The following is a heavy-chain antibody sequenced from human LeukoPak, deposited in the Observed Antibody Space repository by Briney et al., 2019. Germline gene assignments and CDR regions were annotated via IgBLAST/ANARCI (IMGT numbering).Heavy chain of an antibody. CDR1: GGSISISSYY. D-gene: IGHD3-22*01. CDR2: IYYSGST. CDR3: ARHSYYYDSSGYYLDY. Sequence: PSESLSLACTVAGGSISISSYYWGWLLQPPGKGLEWSGSIYYSGSTYYNPSLKRPVTISVATSKNQFSLKLSSVTAADTDVYCCARHSYYYDSSGYYLDYWGQGTLVTVS. J-gene: IGHJ4*02. V-gene: IGHV4-39*01.